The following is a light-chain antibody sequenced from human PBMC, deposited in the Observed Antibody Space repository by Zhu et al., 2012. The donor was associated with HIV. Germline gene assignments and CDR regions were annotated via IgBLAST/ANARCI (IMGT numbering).Light chain of an antibody. CDR1: QSVSSY. Sequence: EIVLTQSPATLSLSPGERATLSCRASQSVSSYLAWYQQKPGQAPRLFIYDASNRASGIPARFTGSGSGTDFTLTISSLEPEDFAIYYCQLRDDWSWTFGQGTKVEIK. CDR3: QLRDDWSWT. J-gene: IGKJ1*01. V-gene: IGKV3-11*01. CDR2: DAS.